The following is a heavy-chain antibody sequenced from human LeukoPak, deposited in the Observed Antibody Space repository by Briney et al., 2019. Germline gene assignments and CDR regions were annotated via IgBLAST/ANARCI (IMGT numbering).Heavy chain of an antibody. Sequence: ASVKVSCKASGYTFTSYDINWVRQATGQGLEWMGWMNPNSGNTGYAQKFQGRVTMTRNTSISTAYMELSSLRSEDTAVYYCARESRRFYYYDSSGYYRPSAPFFDYWGQGTLVTVSS. CDR1: GYTFTSYD. D-gene: IGHD3-22*01. V-gene: IGHV1-8*01. CDR2: MNPNSGNT. CDR3: ARESRRFYYYDSSGYYRPSAPFFDY. J-gene: IGHJ4*02.